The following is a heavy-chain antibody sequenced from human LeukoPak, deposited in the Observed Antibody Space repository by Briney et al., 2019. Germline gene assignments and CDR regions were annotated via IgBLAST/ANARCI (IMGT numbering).Heavy chain of an antibody. CDR3: ARTGLGMYSFDS. CDR1: GFTFSSYS. Sequence: GGSLRLSCAASGFTFSSYSMNWVRLAAGKGLEWVSYITGSSSTINYADSVKGRFTISRDKAKNSLYLQMNSLRAEDTAVYYCARTGLGMYSFDSWGQGTLVTVSS. J-gene: IGHJ4*02. CDR2: ITGSSSTI. V-gene: IGHV3-48*01. D-gene: IGHD3/OR15-3a*01.